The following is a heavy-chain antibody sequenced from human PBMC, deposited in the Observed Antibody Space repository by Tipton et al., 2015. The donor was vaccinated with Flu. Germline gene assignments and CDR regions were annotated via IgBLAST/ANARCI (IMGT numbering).Heavy chain of an antibody. CDR2: IIPVVNTA. CDR1: GGTFNIYP. CDR3: VREGGQYN. V-gene: IGHV1-69*01. J-gene: IGHJ4*02. D-gene: IGHD2/OR15-2a*01. Sequence: QVQLVQSGGEVKKPGAAVKVSCKASGGTFNIYPMGWVRQAPGQGLEWMGGIIPVVNTATYAQKFQGRVTIAADESANTTYMEMRSLRSEDTAIYYCVREGGQYNWGQGTLITVAA.